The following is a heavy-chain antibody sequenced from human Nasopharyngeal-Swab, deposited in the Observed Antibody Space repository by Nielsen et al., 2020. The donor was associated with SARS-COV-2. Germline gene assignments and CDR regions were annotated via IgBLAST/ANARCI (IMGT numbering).Heavy chain of an antibody. CDR1: GFTFISYA. D-gene: IGHD3-10*01. Sequence: GESLKISCAASGFTFISYAMTWVRQAPGKGLEWVSVVTGSGYGTDYADSVKGRFTISRDNAKNTLYLQMNSLRAEDTAVYYCARKDVFAYGVDAFDIWGQGTMVTVSS. CDR2: VTGSGYGT. V-gene: IGHV3-23*01. CDR3: ARKDVFAYGVDAFDI. J-gene: IGHJ3*02.